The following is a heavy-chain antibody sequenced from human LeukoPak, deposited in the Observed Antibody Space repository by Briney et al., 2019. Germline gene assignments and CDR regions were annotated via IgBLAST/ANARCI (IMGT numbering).Heavy chain of an antibody. Sequence: GGSLRLSCVTSGLTFSGYWMHWVRQGPEKGLELVSRIDNDGHGIIYADSVKGRFTISRDNSKNTLYLQMNSLRAEDTAVYYCAKDRRMVTAYYFDYWGQGTLVTVSS. V-gene: IGHV3-74*01. CDR2: IDNDGHGI. J-gene: IGHJ4*02. CDR1: GLTFSGYW. D-gene: IGHD5-18*01. CDR3: AKDRRMVTAYYFDY.